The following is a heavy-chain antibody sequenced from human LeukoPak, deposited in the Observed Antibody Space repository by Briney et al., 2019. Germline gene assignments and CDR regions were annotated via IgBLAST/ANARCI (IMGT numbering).Heavy chain of an antibody. Sequence: GGSLRLSCAASGFTFSSYAMHWVRQAPGKGLEYVSAISSNGGSTYYANSVEGRFTISRDNSKNTLYLQMGSLRAEDMAVYYCARSGSGSYYYFDYWGQGTLVTVSS. CDR1: GFTFSSYA. CDR2: ISSNGGST. V-gene: IGHV3-64*01. D-gene: IGHD3-10*01. J-gene: IGHJ4*02. CDR3: ARSGSGSYYYFDY.